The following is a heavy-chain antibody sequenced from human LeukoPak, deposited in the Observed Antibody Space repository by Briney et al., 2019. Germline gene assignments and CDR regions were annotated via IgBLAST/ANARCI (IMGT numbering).Heavy chain of an antibody. CDR1: GFTFDDYA. CDR3: ANGKRFGELDDY. CDR2: ISWNSGSI. D-gene: IGHD3-10*01. Sequence: QTGGSLRLSCAASGFTFDDYAMHWVRQAPGKGLEWVSGISWNSGSIGYADSVKGRFTISRDNAKNSLYLQMNSLRAEDTALYYCANGKRFGELDDYWGQGTLVTVSS. J-gene: IGHJ4*02. V-gene: IGHV3-9*01.